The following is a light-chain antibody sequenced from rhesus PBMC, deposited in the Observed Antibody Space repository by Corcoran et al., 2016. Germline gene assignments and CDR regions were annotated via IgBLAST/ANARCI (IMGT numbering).Light chain of an antibody. CDR2: GAS. V-gene: IGKV1-28*03. CDR3: LQHNSYPLT. J-gene: IGKJ4*01. CDR1: QGISSY. Sequence: DIQMTQSPSSLSASVGDTVTITCRASQGISSYLNCFQQKPGKAPKLLIYGASSFESGVPSRFSGSGSWTAFTLTISSLQPEYFAAYYFLQHNSYPLTFGGGTKVEIK.